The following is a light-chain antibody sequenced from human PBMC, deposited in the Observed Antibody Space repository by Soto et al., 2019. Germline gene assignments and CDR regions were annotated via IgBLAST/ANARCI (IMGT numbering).Light chain of an antibody. J-gene: IGKJ5*01. CDR1: QGINGY. V-gene: IGKV3D-11*01. Sequence: EIVLTQSPATLSLSPCERATLSCSASQGINGYLAWYQQKPGQAPRLLIYDASNRATGIPARFSGSGPGTDFTLTISSLEPEDFAVYYCQQRTNWHITFGQGTRLENK. CDR2: DAS. CDR3: QQRTNWHIT.